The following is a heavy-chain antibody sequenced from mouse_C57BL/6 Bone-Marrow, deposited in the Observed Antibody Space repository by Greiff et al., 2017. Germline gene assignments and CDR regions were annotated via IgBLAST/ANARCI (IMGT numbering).Heavy chain of an antibody. CDR3: ARGVYYGRSFYWYFDV. J-gene: IGHJ1*03. CDR2: VYPYNGGT. V-gene: IGHV1-36*01. Sequence: VQLQQSGPVLVKPGPSVTISCKASGFTFTDYYMHWVKQSHGKSLEWIGLVYPYNGGTSYNQKLKGKATLTVDTSSSTAYMELNSLTSEDSAVYYCARGVYYGRSFYWYFDVWGTGTTVTVSS. CDR1: GFTFTDYY. D-gene: IGHD1-1*01.